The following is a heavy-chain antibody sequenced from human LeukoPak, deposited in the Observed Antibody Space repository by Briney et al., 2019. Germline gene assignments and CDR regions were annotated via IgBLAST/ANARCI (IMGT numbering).Heavy chain of an antibody. J-gene: IGHJ6*03. CDR1: GYTFTSYA. V-gene: IGHV1-69*06. CDR2: IIPIFGTA. D-gene: IGHD1-26*01. CDR3: AVYQRVGAMPGGPIYYYYYYMDV. Sequence: GASVKVSCKASGYTFTSYAISWVRQAPGQGLEWMGGIIPIFGTANYAQKFQGRVTITADKSTSTAYMELSSLRSEDTAVYYCAVYQRVGAMPGGPIYYYYYYMDVWGKGTTVTVSS.